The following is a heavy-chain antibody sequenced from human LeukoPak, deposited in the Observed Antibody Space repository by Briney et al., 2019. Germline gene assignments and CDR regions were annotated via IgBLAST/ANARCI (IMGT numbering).Heavy chain of an antibody. V-gene: IGHV1-18*01. Sequence: ASVKVSCTASGYTFISYGISWVRQAPGQGLEWMGWISAYNGNTNYAQKLQGRVTMTTDTSTSTAYMELRSLRSDDTAVYYCARDRTPVYYYYGMDVWGQGTTVTVSS. J-gene: IGHJ6*02. CDR1: GYTFISYG. CDR3: ARDRTPVYYYYGMDV. CDR2: ISAYNGNT.